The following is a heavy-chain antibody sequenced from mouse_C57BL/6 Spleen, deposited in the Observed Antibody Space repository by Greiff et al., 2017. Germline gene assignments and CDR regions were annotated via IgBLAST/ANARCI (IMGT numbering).Heavy chain of an antibody. Sequence: VQLQQSGAELVRPGASVKLSCTASGFNIKDDYMHWVKQRPEQGLEWIGWIDPENGDTEYASKFQGKATITVDTSSNTAYLQLSSLTSEDTAVYYCTTHYYGSSYYVDYWGQGTTLTVSS. CDR1: GFNIKDDY. D-gene: IGHD1-1*01. CDR3: TTHYYGSSYYVDY. J-gene: IGHJ2*01. CDR2: IDPENGDT. V-gene: IGHV14-4*01.